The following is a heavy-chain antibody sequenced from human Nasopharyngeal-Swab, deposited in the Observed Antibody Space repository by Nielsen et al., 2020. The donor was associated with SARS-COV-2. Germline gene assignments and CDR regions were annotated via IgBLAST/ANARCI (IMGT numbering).Heavy chain of an antibody. Sequence: SETLSLTCTVSGGSISSYYWSWIRQPPGKGLEWIGYIYYSGSTNYNPSLKSRVTISVDTSKNQFSLKLSSVTAADTAVYYCARVMVVVPDAFDIWGQGTMVTVFS. CDR3: ARVMVVVPDAFDI. CDR2: IYYSGST. D-gene: IGHD2-15*01. J-gene: IGHJ3*02. CDR1: GGSISSYY. V-gene: IGHV4-59*01.